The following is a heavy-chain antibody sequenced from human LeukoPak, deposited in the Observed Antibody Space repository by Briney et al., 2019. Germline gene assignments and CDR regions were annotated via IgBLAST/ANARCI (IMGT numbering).Heavy chain of an antibody. V-gene: IGHV3-30-3*01. CDR2: ISYDGSNK. Sequence: GGSLRLSCAASGFTFSSYAMHWVRQAPGKGLEWVAVISYDGSNKYYADSVKGRFTISRDNSKNTLYLQMNSLRAEDTAVYYCARDDWEPSSSPNWFDPWGQGTLVTVSS. CDR3: ARDDWEPSSSPNWFDP. D-gene: IGHD1-14*01. CDR1: GFTFSSYA. J-gene: IGHJ5*02.